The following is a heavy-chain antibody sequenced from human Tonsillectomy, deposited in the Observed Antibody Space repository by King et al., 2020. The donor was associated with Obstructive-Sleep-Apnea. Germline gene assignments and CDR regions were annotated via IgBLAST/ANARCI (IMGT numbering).Heavy chain of an antibody. CDR2: INGDGSST. CDR3: ACVXXPAXSTLYXYYGMDV. CDR1: GFTFSTYW. Sequence: VQLVQSGGGLVQPGGSLRLSCTVSGFTFSTYWMHWVRQAPGKGLVWVSRINGDGSSTSYADSVKGRFTISSDNAKNTLYLHMNSLRAEDAAVYYCACVXXPAXSTLYXYYGMDVWGQGTTVTVSS. V-gene: IGHV3-74*02. J-gene: IGHJ6*02. D-gene: IGHD2-2*01.